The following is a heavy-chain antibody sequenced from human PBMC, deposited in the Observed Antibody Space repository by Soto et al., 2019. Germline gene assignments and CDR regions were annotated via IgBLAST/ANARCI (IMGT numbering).Heavy chain of an antibody. D-gene: IGHD3-10*01. CDR3: AREATMVRGVIAPNYYYYYMDV. J-gene: IGHJ6*03. Sequence: ASVKVSCKASVYTFTSYDINWVRQATGQGLEWMGWMNPNSGNTGYAQKFQGRVTMTRNTSISTAYMELSSLRSEDTAVYYCAREATMVRGVIAPNYYYYYMDVWGKGTTVTVSS. CDR2: MNPNSGNT. CDR1: VYTFTSYD. V-gene: IGHV1-8*01.